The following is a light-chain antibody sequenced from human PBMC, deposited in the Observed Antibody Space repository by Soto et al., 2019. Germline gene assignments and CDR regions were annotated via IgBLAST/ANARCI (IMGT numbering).Light chain of an antibody. CDR3: CSYAGSSTFWV. J-gene: IGLJ3*02. CDR2: EVS. CDR1: SSDVGSYNL. V-gene: IGLV2-23*02. Sequence: QSALTQPASVSGSPGQSIIISCTGTSSDVGSYNLVSWYQQHPGKAPKLMIYEVSKRPSGVSNRFSGSKSGNTASLTISGLQAEDEADYYCCSYAGSSTFWVFGGGTKLTVL.